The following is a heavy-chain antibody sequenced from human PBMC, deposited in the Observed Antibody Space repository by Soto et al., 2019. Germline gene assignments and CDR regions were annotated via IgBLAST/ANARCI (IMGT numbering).Heavy chain of an antibody. V-gene: IGHV1-69*01. CDR1: GGTFKNYA. CDR2: ILPVFDEL. J-gene: IGHJ4*02. Sequence: QVQLVQSESEVKKPGSSVKVSCKVSGGTFKNYAISWVRQAPGQGLQWEGGILPVFDELHYAPKLQGRVTITADEVTSTAQLALGRLTTEDTAVYFCVRASETSGYHYWGEGTLVTVSS. CDR3: VRASETSGYHY. D-gene: IGHD3-22*01.